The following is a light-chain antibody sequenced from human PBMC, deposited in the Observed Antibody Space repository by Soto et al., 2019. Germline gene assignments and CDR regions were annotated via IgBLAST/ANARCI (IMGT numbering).Light chain of an antibody. CDR1: NNYVGGYNY. J-gene: IGLJ1*01. CDR2: DVS. V-gene: IGLV2-14*01. CDR3: SSYTSIDTWV. Sequence: AEPRAGTAIPGQSLTLSCKGANNYVGGYNYVSWYQQHPGKAPKVLISDVSNRPSGISNRFSGSKSGNTASLTISGLQAEDEADYYCSSYTSIDTWVFGTGTKVTVL.